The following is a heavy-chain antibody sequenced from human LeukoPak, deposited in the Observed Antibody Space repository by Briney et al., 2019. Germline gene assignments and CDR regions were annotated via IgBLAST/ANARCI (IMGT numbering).Heavy chain of an antibody. J-gene: IGHJ5*02. V-gene: IGHV1-2*02. Sequence: ASVKVSCKASGYTFTGYYMHWVRQAPGQGLELMGWINPNSGGTNYAQKFQGRVTMTRDTSISTAYMELSRLSSDDTAVYYCARGLLRSQLDWFDPWGQGTLVTVSS. CDR2: INPNSGGT. CDR3: ARGLLRSQLDWFDP. D-gene: IGHD6-13*01. CDR1: GYTFTGYY.